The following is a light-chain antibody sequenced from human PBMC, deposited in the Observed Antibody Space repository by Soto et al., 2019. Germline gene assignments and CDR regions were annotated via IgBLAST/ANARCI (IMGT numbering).Light chain of an antibody. CDR2: DVS. Sequence: QSALTQPASVSGSPGQSITISCTGTSSDVGGSDYVSWYQQHPGKAPKLMIYDVSNRPSGVSNRFSGSKSGNTAALTISGLQAEDEADYYCSSYTDSSNYVFGTGTKLTVL. CDR1: SSDVGGSDY. V-gene: IGLV2-14*03. J-gene: IGLJ1*01. CDR3: SSYTDSSNYV.